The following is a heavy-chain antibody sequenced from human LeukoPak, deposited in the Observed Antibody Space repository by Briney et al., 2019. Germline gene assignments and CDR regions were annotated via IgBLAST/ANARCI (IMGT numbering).Heavy chain of an antibody. D-gene: IGHD6-13*01. CDR3: ARVRYSSSWYDWFDP. CDR1: GASISSSSYY. Sequence: SETLSLTCAVSGASISSSSYYWGWIRQPPGKGLEWIGSIYYSGSTYYNPSLKSRVTISVDTSKNQFSLKLSSVTAADTAVYYCARVRYSSSWYDWFDPWGQGTLVTVSS. J-gene: IGHJ5*02. CDR2: IYYSGST. V-gene: IGHV4-39*07.